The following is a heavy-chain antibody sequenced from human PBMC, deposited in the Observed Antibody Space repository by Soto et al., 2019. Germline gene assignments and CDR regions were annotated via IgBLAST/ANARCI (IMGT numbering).Heavy chain of an antibody. J-gene: IGHJ3*02. D-gene: IGHD1-26*01. V-gene: IGHV3-21*02. Sequence: EVQLVESGGGLVKPGGSLRLSCAASGFTFTTYSMNWVRQAPGKGLEWVSSISSSSSHIYYADSVKGRFTFSRDNAKNSLDRQMNSLRAEDTAVYYCARDMGTTTGAFDMWGQGTRVTVSS. CDR1: GFTFTTYS. CDR2: ISSSSSHI. CDR3: ARDMGTTTGAFDM.